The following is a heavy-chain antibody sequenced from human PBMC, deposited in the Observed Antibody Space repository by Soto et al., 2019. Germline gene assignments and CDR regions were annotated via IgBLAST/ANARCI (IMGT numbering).Heavy chain of an antibody. V-gene: IGHV3-9*01. CDR1: GFTFDDYA. Sequence: EVQLVEAGGGLVKPGRSLRLSCAASGFTFDDYAMHWVLQAPGKGLEWVSGIKWNSGKIGYADSVKDLFTISRDNAKNSVYLQMASLRDEETAFYYCSAHSSGWYADHCGLGTLVTVSS. D-gene: IGHD6-19*01. J-gene: IGHJ5*02. CDR2: IKWNSGKI. CDR3: SAHSSGWYADH.